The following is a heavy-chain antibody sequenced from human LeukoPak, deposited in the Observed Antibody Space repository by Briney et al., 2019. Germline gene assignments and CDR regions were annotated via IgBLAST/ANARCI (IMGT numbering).Heavy chain of an antibody. J-gene: IGHJ4*02. V-gene: IGHV3-30*18. D-gene: IGHD3-22*01. Sequence: PGRSLRLSCAASGFTFSSYGMHWVRQAPGKGLEWVAVISYDGSNKYYADSVKGRFTISRDNSKNTLYLQMNSLRAEDTAVYYCAKDAEDTRKFGGYFYYWGQGTLVTVSS. CDR1: GFTFSSYG. CDR2: ISYDGSNK. CDR3: AKDAEDTRKFGGYFYY.